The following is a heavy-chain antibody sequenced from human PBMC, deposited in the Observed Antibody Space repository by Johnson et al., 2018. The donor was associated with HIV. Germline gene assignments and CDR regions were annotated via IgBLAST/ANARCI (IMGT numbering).Heavy chain of an antibody. CDR2: IRYDGSNK. V-gene: IGHV3-30*02. D-gene: IGHD6-19*01. Sequence: QVLLVESGGGVVQPGGSLRLSCAASGFTFSSYGMHWVRQAPGKGLEWVAFIRYDGSNKYYADSVKGRFTISRDNSKNTLYLQMNSLRAEDTAVYYCAKSGLLAVADDAFDIWGQGTMVTVSS. CDR3: AKSGLLAVADDAFDI. CDR1: GFTFSSYG. J-gene: IGHJ3*02.